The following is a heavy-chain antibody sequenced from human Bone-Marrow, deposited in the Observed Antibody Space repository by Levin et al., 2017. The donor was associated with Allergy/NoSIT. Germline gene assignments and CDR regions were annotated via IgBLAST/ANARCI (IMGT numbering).Heavy chain of an antibody. J-gene: IGHJ5*02. V-gene: IGHV4-59*01. CDR3: AREDDYGDYRNWFDP. CDR1: GGSISSYY. D-gene: IGHD4-17*01. Sequence: ASETLSLTCTVSGGSISSYYWSWIRQPPGKGLEWIGYIYYSGSTNYNPSLKSRVTISVDTSKNQFSLKLSSVTAADTAVYYCAREDDYGDYRNWFDPWGQGTLVTVSS. CDR2: IYYSGST.